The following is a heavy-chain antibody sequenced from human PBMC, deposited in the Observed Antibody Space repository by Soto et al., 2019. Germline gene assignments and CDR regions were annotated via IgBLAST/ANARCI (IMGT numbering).Heavy chain of an antibody. V-gene: IGHV3-64D*06. D-gene: IGHD2-15*01. CDR3: VKQAHGLDGVAFDY. CDR2: VSTSGRGT. J-gene: IGHJ4*02. Sequence: PGGSLRLSCSASGFIFSESTIYWVRQVPGKGLEAISAVSTSGRGTYYADSVKVRFTISRDNSKNTLFLQRGSLRPEDTAIYYCVKQAHGLDGVAFDYWGQGTQVTVSS. CDR1: GFIFSEST.